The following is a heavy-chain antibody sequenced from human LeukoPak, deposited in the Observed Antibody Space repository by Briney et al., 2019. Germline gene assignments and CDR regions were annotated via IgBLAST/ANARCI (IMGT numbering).Heavy chain of an antibody. J-gene: IGHJ4*02. CDR1: GFTFSSYA. V-gene: IGHV3-23*01. Sequence: TGGSLRLSCAASGFTFSSYAMSWVRQAPGKGLEWVSAISGSGGSTYYADSVKGRFTISRDNSKNTLYLQMNSLRAEDTAVYYCAKDPLYCGGDCYSAWGGREYFDYWGQGTLVTASS. D-gene: IGHD2-21*02. CDR2: ISGSGGST. CDR3: AKDPLYCGGDCYSAWGGREYFDY.